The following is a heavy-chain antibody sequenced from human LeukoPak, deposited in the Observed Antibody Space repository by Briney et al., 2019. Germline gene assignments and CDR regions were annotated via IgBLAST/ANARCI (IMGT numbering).Heavy chain of an antibody. Sequence: ASVKVSCKASGYTFTAYFMHWVRQAPGHGLEWMRWIKPNTGGTYYAQNFQGRVTMTRDTSISTAYMELSRLTSDDTAAYYCARGYCRGVSCYSLYLWGQGTLVTVSS. J-gene: IGHJ5*02. CDR3: ARGYCRGVSCYSLYL. D-gene: IGHD2-15*01. CDR1: GYTFTAYF. V-gene: IGHV1-2*02. CDR2: IKPNTGGT.